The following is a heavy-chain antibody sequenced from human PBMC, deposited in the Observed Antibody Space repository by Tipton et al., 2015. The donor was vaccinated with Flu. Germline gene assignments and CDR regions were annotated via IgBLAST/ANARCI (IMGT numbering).Heavy chain of an antibody. D-gene: IGHD4-11*01. CDR2: ICHSGST. Sequence: GLVKPSETLSLTCNVSGGSISSSSDYWGWIRQPPGKGLEWIGNICHSGSTYYNPALKSRVTISVDRSKNQFSLRVISVTAADTALYYCARRDYSNYVSVPKNWFDSWGRGILVTVSS. CDR3: ARRDYSNYVSVPKNWFDS. J-gene: IGHJ5*01. CDR1: GGSISSSSDY. V-gene: IGHV4-39*07.